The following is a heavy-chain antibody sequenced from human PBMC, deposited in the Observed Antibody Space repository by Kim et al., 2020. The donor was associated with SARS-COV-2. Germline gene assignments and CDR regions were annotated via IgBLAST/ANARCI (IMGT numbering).Heavy chain of an antibody. V-gene: IGHV4-4*07. J-gene: IGHJ5*02. CDR1: GASISGNS. D-gene: IGHD5-18*01. CDR3: ARWLHNNSWSGGGWFDP. CDR2: IFSSGTT. Sequence: SETLSLTCTVSGASISGNSWSWIRQPAEKGLEWLGVIFSSGTTNYNPALKSRVTLSVDTSKNQFSLRLNSVTAADTAVYYCARWLHNNSWSGGGWFDPWGQGTLVTVSS.